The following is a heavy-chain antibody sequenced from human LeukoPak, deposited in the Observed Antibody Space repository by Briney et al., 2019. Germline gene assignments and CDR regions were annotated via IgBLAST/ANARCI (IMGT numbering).Heavy chain of an antibody. Sequence: SVKVSCKASGGTFSSYAISWVRQAPGQGLEWMGGIIPIFGTANYAQKFQGRVTITTGESTSTAYMELSSLRSEDTAVYYCARGWYTYDSSGYYPEYFQHWGQGTLVTVSS. V-gene: IGHV1-69*05. D-gene: IGHD3-22*01. CDR3: ARGWYTYDSSGYYPEYFQH. CDR1: GGTFSSYA. J-gene: IGHJ1*01. CDR2: IIPIFGTA.